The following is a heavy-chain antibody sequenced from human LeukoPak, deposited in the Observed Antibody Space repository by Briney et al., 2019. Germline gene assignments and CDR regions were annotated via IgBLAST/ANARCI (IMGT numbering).Heavy chain of an antibody. CDR2: IYYSGST. J-gene: IGHJ3*02. CDR1: GCTISSYY. CDR3: ARDNWEFTGWNDLDAFDI. Sequence: SETLSLTCTVSGCTISSYYWSWIRQAPGKGLEWFGYIYYSGSTNYNPSLKSRVTISVDTSKNQFSLKLSSVTAADTAVYYCARDNWEFTGWNDLDAFDIWGQGTMVTVSS. V-gene: IGHV4-59*01. D-gene: IGHD1-1*01.